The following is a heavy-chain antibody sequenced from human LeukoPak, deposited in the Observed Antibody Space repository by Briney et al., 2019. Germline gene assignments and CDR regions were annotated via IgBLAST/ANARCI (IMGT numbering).Heavy chain of an antibody. J-gene: IGHJ4*02. Sequence: GGSLRLSCATSGFTFSSDPMSWVRQAPGKGLEWVSHIRSGGDNIHYADSVRGRFTISRDNAKNSLYLQINSLRAEDTAVYYCARSGASVYWGQGTLVTVSS. CDR2: IRSGGDNI. V-gene: IGHV3-48*04. CDR1: GFTFSSDP. D-gene: IGHD4/OR15-4a*01. CDR3: ARSGASVY.